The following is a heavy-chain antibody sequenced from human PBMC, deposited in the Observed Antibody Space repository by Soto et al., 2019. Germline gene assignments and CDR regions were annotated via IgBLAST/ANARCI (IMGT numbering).Heavy chain of an antibody. J-gene: IGHJ4*02. CDR1: GFSFNIFN. CDR3: ARDLGLLKSMFDY. CDR2: ISVSGDNI. V-gene: IGHV3-21*01. D-gene: IGHD2-8*01. Sequence: SLRLSFVASGFSFNIFNMNGIRRAPGRGLEWVASISVSGDNIYYGDSMQGRFTISRDNSNRSVFLDSNSLRVEDTAVYYCARDLGLLKSMFDYWGQGTLVTVSS.